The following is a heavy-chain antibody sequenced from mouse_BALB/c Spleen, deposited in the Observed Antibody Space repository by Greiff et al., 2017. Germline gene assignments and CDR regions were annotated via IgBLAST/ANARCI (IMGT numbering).Heavy chain of an antibody. CDR1: GYSITSGYY. V-gene: IGHV3-6*02. J-gene: IGHJ3*01. D-gene: IGHD2-4*01. CDR2: ISYDGSN. CDR3: ASPRRDYDWFAY. Sequence: EVKLMESGPGLVKPSQSLSLTCSVTGYSITSGYYWNWIRQFPGNKLEWMGYISYDGSNNYNPSLKNRISITRDTSKNQFFLKLNSVTTEDTATYYCASPRRDYDWFAYWGQGTLVTVSA.